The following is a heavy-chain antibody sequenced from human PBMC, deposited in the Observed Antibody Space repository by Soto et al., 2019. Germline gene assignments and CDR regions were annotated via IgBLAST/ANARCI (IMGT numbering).Heavy chain of an antibody. CDR3: TRGPRASSTGTGAH. CDR1: GFTFTTYW. Sequence: PGWSLRLSCAASGFTFTTYWMHWVRQVPGKGLVWVSRINGDGSSTTYADSVKGRFTISRDNAKNTLYLQMNSLRAEDTAVYYCTRGPRASSTGTGAHWGQGTLVTVSS. V-gene: IGHV3-74*01. D-gene: IGHD1-1*01. CDR2: INGDGSST. J-gene: IGHJ4*02.